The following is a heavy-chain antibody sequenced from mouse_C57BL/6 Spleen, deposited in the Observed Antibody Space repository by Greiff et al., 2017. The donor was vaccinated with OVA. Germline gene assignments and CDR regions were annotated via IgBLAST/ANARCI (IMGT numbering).Heavy chain of an antibody. Sequence: VQLQESGAELAKPGASVKLSCKASGYTFTSYWMHWVQQRPGQSLEWIGYINPSSGYTKYNQTFNDKATLTADKSSRKAYMQMISLTYEDSAVYYCERGSTYGYWGQGTTLTVSS. D-gene: IGHD5-1*01. CDR2: INPSSGYT. J-gene: IGHJ2*01. V-gene: IGHV1-7*01. CDR3: ERGSTYGY. CDR1: GYTFTSYW.